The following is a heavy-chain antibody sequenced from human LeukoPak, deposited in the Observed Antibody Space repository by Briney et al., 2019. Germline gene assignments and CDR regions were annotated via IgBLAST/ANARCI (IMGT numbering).Heavy chain of an antibody. CDR2: IYYSGST. CDR1: GGSLSNYY. D-gene: IGHD3-22*01. J-gene: IGHJ3*02. V-gene: IGHV4-59*01. CDR3: ARGPIGDSSGYYLHDAFDI. Sequence: SETLSLTCTVSGGSLSNYYWSWIRQPPGKGLEWIGYIYYSGSTNYNPSLKSRVTISVDTSKNQFSLKLSSVTAADTAVYYCARGPIGDSSGYYLHDAFDIWGQGTMVTVSS.